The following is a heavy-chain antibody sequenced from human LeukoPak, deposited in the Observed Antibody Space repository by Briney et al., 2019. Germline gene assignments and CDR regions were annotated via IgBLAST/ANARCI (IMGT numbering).Heavy chain of an antibody. D-gene: IGHD3-22*01. CDR3: GRDRNYYDSSGYYFDY. CDR2: IYYTGST. J-gene: IGHJ4*02. CDR1: GGSVSSGNYY. V-gene: IGHV4-61*01. Sequence: SETLSLTCTVSGGSVSSGNYYWSWIRQPPGKGLEWIGYIYYTGSTNYNPSLESRVTISVDTSKNQFSLTLSSVTAADTAVYYCGRDRNYYDSSGYYFDYWGQGTLVTVSS.